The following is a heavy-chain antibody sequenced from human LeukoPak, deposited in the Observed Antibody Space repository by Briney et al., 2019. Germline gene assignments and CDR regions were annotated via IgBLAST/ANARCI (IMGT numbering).Heavy chain of an antibody. J-gene: IGHJ5*02. D-gene: IGHD3-3*01. Sequence: SQTLSVTCTVSGGSISSGSYYWSWIRQPAGKGLEWIGRIYTSGSTNYNPSLKSRVTISVDTSKNQFSLKLGSVTAADTAVYYCARDIWRSIGNWFGPWGRGTLVTVSS. CDR2: IYTSGST. CDR3: ARDIWRSIGNWFGP. CDR1: GGSISSGSYY. V-gene: IGHV4-61*02.